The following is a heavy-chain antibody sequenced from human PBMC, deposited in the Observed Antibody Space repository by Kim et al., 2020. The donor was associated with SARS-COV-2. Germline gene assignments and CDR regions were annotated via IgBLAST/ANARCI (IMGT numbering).Heavy chain of an antibody. Sequence: SETLSLTCTVSGGSISSGGYYWSWIRQHPGKGLEWIGYIYYSGSTYYNPSLKSRVTISVDTSKNQFSLKLSSVTAADTAVYYCARGNYGSGNPLDWFDPWGQGTLVTVSS. V-gene: IGHV4-31*03. J-gene: IGHJ5*02. D-gene: IGHD3-10*01. CDR1: GGSISSGGYY. CDR2: IYYSGST. CDR3: ARGNYGSGNPLDWFDP.